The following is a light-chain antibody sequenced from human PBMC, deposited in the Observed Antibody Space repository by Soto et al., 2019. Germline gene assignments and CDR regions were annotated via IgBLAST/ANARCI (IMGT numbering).Light chain of an antibody. Sequence: ETVLTQSPAILSVSLGERATFSCRASQSISSDLAWYQQKPGQVPRLLIYGASTRATGIPARFSGSGSGTEFTLTINGLQSEDFAVYHCQQYNSWPHSFGQGTKLEI. J-gene: IGKJ2*01. CDR2: GAS. V-gene: IGKV3-15*01. CDR1: QSISSD. CDR3: QQYNSWPHS.